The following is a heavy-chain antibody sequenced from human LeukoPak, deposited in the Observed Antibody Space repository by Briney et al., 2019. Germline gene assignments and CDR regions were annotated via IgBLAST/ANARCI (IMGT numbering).Heavy chain of an antibody. CDR1: GYTFTSYG. J-gene: IGHJ3*02. CDR3: ARSGYSYGRDAFDI. D-gene: IGHD5-18*01. CDR2: INTNTGNP. V-gene: IGHV7-4-1*02. Sequence: GASVKVSCKASGYTFTSYGISWVRQAPGQGLEWMGWINTNTGNPTYAQGFTGRFVFSLDTSVSTAYLQISSLKAEDTAVYYCARSGYSYGRDAFDIWGQGTMVTVSS.